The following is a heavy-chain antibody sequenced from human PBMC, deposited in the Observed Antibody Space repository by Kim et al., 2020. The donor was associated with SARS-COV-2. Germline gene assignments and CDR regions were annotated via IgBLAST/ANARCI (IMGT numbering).Heavy chain of an antibody. CDR2: EGSGT. J-gene: IGHJ4*02. CDR3: TSAGMAGY. Sequence: EGSGTIYADSVKGRFTVSRDNAKNTVYLQMNSLRGEDTAVYYCTSAGMAGYWGQGTLVTVSS. V-gene: IGHV3-74*01. D-gene: IGHD2-8*01.